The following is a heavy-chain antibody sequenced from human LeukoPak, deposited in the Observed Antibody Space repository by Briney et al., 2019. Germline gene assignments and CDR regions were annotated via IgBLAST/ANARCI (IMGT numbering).Heavy chain of an antibody. CDR2: IGTAGDT. J-gene: IGHJ4*02. D-gene: IGHD4-17*01. CDR3: ARGYGDSALGY. CDR1: GFTFSSYD. Sequence: GGSLGLSCAASGFTFSSYDMHWVRQATGKGLEWVSAIGTAGDTYYPGSVKGRFTISRENAKNSLYLQMNSLRAGDTAVYYCARGYGDSALGYWGQGTLVTVSS. V-gene: IGHV3-13*01.